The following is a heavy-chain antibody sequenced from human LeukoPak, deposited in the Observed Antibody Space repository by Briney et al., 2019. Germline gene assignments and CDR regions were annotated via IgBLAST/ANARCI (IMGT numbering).Heavy chain of an antibody. D-gene: IGHD1-1*01. Sequence: GGSLRLSCAASGFSFSSHWMQWVRQVPGKGLSWVSRLNSDGSIRSYADSVKGRFTISRDNAKNTLYLQMNSLRAEDTAVYYCARAQYNDYWGQGTLVTVSS. CDR2: LNSDGSIR. CDR1: GFSFSSHW. J-gene: IGHJ4*02. V-gene: IGHV3-74*01. CDR3: ARAQYNDY.